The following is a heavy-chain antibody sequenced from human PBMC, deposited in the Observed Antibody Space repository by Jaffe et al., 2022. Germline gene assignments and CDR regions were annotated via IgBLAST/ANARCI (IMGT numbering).Heavy chain of an antibody. D-gene: IGHD2-15*01. CDR3: ARQIAVVIEKTAGYAFDV. V-gene: IGHV5-51*01. Sequence: EAQLVQSGAEVKKSGESLKISCKDSGYSFDSHWIGWVRQMPGKGLEYMGIIYPGDSDTRYSPSFQGQVTISADKSISTVYLQWSSLKASDTAMYYCARQIAVVIEKTAGYAFDVWGQGTMVTVSS. J-gene: IGHJ3*01. CDR2: IYPGDSDT. CDR1: GYSFDSHW.